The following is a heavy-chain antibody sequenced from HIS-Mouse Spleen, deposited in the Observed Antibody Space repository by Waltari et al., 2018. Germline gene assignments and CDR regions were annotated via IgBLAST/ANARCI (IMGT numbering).Heavy chain of an antibody. V-gene: IGHV4-61*01. J-gene: IGHJ5*02. CDR3: ARLNWNDVWFDP. Sequence: QLHLPESGPGLGKPSENLSLTCTVSAGPVSSGSYFWSWIRQPPGKGLEWIGYIYYSGSTNYNPSLKSRVTISVDTSKNQFSLKLSSVTAADTAVYYCARLNWNDVWFDPWGQGTLVTVSS. CDR2: IYYSGST. D-gene: IGHD1-1*01. CDR1: AGPVSSGSYF.